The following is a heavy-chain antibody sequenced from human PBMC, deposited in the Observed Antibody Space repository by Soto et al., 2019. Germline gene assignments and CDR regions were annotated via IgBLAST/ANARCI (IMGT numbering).Heavy chain of an antibody. CDR1: GDSVSSDSAS. D-gene: IGHD2-15*01. J-gene: IGHJ4*02. CDR3: AKAGLYCSGGTCFSLDY. CDR2: TYYRSKWYN. Sequence: PSQSLAVTLAISGDSVSSDSASCNWIRPSPSRALEWLGRTYYRSKWYNEYAASVKSRITINPDTSKNQFSLQLNSVTPEDTAVYYCAKAGLYCSGGTCFSLDYWGQGTLVTVSS. V-gene: IGHV6-1*01.